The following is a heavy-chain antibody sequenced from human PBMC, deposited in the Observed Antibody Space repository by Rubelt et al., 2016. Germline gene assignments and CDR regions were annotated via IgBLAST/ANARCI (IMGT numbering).Heavy chain of an antibody. CDR1: GYTFTSYG. CDR2: INAGNGNT. J-gene: IGHJ4*02. Sequence: QVQLVQSGAEVKKPGASVKVSCKASGYTFTSYGISWVRQAPGQGLEWMGWINAGNGNTKYSQKFQGRVTITRETSASTGYMELSSLRSEDTAVYYCARGYGSGDLVYYWGQGTLVTVSS. D-gene: IGHD3-10*01. V-gene: IGHV1-18*01. CDR3: ARGYGSGDLVYY.